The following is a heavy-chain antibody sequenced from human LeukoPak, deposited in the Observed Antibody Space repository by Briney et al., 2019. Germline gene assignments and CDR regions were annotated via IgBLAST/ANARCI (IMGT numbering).Heavy chain of an antibody. V-gene: IGHV3-74*01. J-gene: IGHJ4*02. CDR1: GFSFSGHW. CDR3: ARGPNSNWSGLDF. CDR2: ISPTGSTT. Sequence: GGSLRLSCTASGFSFSGHWMHWARQLPGKGLVWVSRISPTGSTTSYADSVKGRFTVSRGNARNTLYLQVNNLRAEDTAVYYCARGPNSNWSGLDFWGQGTLLTVSS. D-gene: IGHD6-6*01.